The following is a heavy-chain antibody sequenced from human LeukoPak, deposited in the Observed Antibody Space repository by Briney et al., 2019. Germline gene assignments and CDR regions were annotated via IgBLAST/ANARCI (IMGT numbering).Heavy chain of an antibody. CDR1: GYTFTSYD. Sequence: ASVKVSCKASGYTFTSYDINWVRQATGQGLEWMGWMNPNSDNTGYAQKFQGRVTMTRNTSISTAYMELSSLRSEDTAVYYCARETDGSGNFDYWGQGTLVTVSS. CDR3: ARETDGSGNFDY. D-gene: IGHD3-10*01. J-gene: IGHJ4*02. CDR2: MNPNSDNT. V-gene: IGHV1-8*01.